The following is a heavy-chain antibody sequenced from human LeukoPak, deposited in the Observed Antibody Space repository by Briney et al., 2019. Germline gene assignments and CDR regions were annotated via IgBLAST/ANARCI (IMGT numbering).Heavy chain of an antibody. CDR2: ISGSSSTI. J-gene: IGHJ4*02. V-gene: IGHV3-48*04. CDR3: ARDWGYYYDSSGYSH. Sequence: PGGSLRLSCAASAFTFSRYSMNWVRQAPGKGLEWISYISGSSSTIYYADSVKGRFTISRDNAKNSLYLQMNSLRAEDTAVYYCARDWGYYYDSSGYSHWGQGTLVTVSS. CDR1: AFTFSRYS. D-gene: IGHD3-22*01.